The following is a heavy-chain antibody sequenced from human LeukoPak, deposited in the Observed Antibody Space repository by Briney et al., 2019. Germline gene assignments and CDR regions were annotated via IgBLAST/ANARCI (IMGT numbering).Heavy chain of an antibody. Sequence: KTGGSLRLSCAASGFTFSSYSMNWVRQAPGKGLEWVSSISSSSSYIYYADSVKGRFTISRDNAKNSLYLQMNSLRAEDTAVYYCARDRIAVAGSNYGGGVPFDYWGQGTLVTVSS. D-gene: IGHD6-19*01. V-gene: IGHV3-21*01. CDR1: GFTFSSYS. J-gene: IGHJ4*02. CDR3: ARDRIAVAGSNYGGGVPFDY. CDR2: ISSSSSYI.